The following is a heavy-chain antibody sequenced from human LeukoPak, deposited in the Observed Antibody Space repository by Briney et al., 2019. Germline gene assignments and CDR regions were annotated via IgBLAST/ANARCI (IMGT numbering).Heavy chain of an antibody. CDR3: ASYLRYDPGGYYYYGMDV. V-gene: IGHV1-3*01. D-gene: IGHD3-3*01. J-gene: IGHJ6*02. CDR2: INAGNGNT. CDR1: GYTFTSYA. Sequence: GASVKVSCKASGYTFTSYAMHWVRQAPGQRLEWMGWINAGNGNTKYSQKFQGRVTITRDTSASTAYMELSSLRSEDTAVYYCASYLRYDPGGYYYYGMDVWGQGTTVTVSS.